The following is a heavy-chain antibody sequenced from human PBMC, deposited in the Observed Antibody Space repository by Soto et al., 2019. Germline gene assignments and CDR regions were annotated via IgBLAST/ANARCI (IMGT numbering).Heavy chain of an antibody. V-gene: IGHV1-18*01. D-gene: IGHD2-21*02. CDR1: GYTFTGYG. J-gene: IGHJ4*02. CDR3: ARGGTAEADF. Sequence: QAPLVQSGAEVKEPGASVKVSCKASGYTFTGYGITWVRQAPGQGLEWMGWASPLSATTNYAPKFQGRVTMTTDTSTNMAYMELRSLRSDDTAVYYCARGGTAEADFWGQGTLVTVSS. CDR2: ASPLSATT.